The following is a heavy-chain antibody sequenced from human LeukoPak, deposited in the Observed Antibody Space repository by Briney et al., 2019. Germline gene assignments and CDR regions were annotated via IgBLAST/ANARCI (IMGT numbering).Heavy chain of an antibody. Sequence: SETLSLTCTVSGGSISSSYSYWGWIRQPPGMGLEWIGSIYYTGNTYYNASLKSQVSISIDTSKNQFSLKLTSVTAADTAVYYCARQTGSGLFILPGGQGTLVTVSS. CDR1: GGSISSSYSY. V-gene: IGHV4-39*01. CDR2: IYYTGNT. J-gene: IGHJ4*02. CDR3: ARQTGSGLFILP. D-gene: IGHD3/OR15-3a*01.